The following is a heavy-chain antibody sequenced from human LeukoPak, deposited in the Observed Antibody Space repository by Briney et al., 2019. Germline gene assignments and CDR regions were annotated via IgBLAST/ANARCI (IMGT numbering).Heavy chain of an antibody. D-gene: IGHD6-6*01. V-gene: IGHV3-21*01. CDR1: GFTFSSYS. J-gene: IGHJ3*02. CDR2: IGSSSSYI. Sequence: MSGGSLRLSGVASGFTFSSYSMNWVRQAPGKGLEWVSSIGSSSSYIYYADSVKGRFTFSRDNAKNSLYLQMNSLRAEDTAVYYCARAGLYTSSGDSNDAFDMWGQGTMVTVSS. CDR3: ARAGLYTSSGDSNDAFDM.